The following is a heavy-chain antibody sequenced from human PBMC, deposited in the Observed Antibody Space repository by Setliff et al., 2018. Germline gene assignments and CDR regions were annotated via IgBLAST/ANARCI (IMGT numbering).Heavy chain of an antibody. J-gene: IGHJ4*02. CDR1: GGPIASPSHL. D-gene: IGHD2-21*01. CDR2: SYYIGNT. CDR3: ARAPYCGADCYQAAFDY. Sequence: KTSETLSLTCRVSGGPIASPSHLWAWIRQPPGKGPEWIGSSYYIGNTVYNPSLGSRVTISVDASKNQFSLKLGSVTAADTAIYYCARAPYCGADCYQAAFDYWGQGTLVTVSS. V-gene: IGHV4-39*01.